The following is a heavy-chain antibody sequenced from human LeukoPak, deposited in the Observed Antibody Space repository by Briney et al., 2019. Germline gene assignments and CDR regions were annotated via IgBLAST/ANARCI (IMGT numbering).Heavy chain of an antibody. D-gene: IGHD6-19*01. CDR3: VNSSPGGGWLVSGNFDY. J-gene: IGHJ4*02. CDR2: IYYSGST. Sequence: SETLSLTCSVSGGSISSNNYYWGWIRQPPGKGLEWIGSIYYSGSTYYNPSLKSRVTISVDTSKNQFSLKLSSVTAADTAVYYCVNSSPGGGWLVSGNFDYWGQGTLVTVSS. V-gene: IGHV4-39*01. CDR1: GGSISSNNYY.